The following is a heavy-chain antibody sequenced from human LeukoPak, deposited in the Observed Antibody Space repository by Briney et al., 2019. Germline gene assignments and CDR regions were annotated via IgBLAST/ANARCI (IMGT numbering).Heavy chain of an antibody. Sequence: ASVKVSCKASGYSFTSYHIHWVRQAPGQGLEWMGTISPGGSTSYAQNFQGRSTVTRDTSTRTVYMELSSLRSEGSGDTAIYYCARSSGNSFDYWGQGTLVTVSS. CDR1: GYSFTSYH. CDR2: ISPGGST. V-gene: IGHV1-46*01. J-gene: IGHJ4*02. D-gene: IGHD3-22*01. CDR3: ARSSGNSFDY.